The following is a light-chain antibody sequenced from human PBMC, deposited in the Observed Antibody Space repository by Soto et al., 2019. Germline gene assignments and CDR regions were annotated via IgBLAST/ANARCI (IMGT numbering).Light chain of an antibody. Sequence: EIFLTQSPGTVSLSRGEIATLSCRASQTVRNNYLAWYQQKPGQAPRLLIYDASSRATGIPDRFSGGGSGTDFTLTISSLQADDFATYFCQQYDDYPLTFGGGTKVDIK. V-gene: IGKV3-20*01. CDR1: QTVRNNY. J-gene: IGKJ4*01. CDR2: DAS. CDR3: QQYDDYPLT.